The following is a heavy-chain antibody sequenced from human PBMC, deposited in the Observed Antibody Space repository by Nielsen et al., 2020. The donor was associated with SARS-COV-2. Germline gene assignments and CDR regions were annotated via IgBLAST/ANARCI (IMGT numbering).Heavy chain of an antibody. Sequence: GESLKISCAASGFTFSSYSMNWVRQAPGKGLEWVSYISSSSSYIYYADSVKGRFTISRDNAKNSLYLQMNSLRAEDTAVYYCASTGSTSCYDYWGQGTLVTVSS. J-gene: IGHJ4*02. CDR3: ASTGSTSCYDY. V-gene: IGHV3-21*05. D-gene: IGHD2-2*01. CDR1: GFTFSSYS. CDR2: ISSSSSYI.